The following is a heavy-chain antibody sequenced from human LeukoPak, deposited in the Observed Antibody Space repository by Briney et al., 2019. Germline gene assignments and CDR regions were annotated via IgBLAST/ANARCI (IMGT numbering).Heavy chain of an antibody. V-gene: IGHV3-7*01. Sequence: GGSLRLSCAASGFTFSKFWMSWVRQAPGKGLEWVANIKEEGSTKHYVDSVKGRFTISRDNAKNSLSLQMNYLRVEDTAVYYCATSDDSAATYWGQGTLVTVSS. J-gene: IGHJ4*02. CDR1: GFTFSKFW. CDR2: IKEEGSTK. D-gene: IGHD6-25*01. CDR3: ATSDDSAATY.